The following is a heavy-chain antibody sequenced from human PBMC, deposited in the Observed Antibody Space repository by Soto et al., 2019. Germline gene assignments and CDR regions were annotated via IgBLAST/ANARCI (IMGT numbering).Heavy chain of an antibody. CDR3: AKDRDIVVVVATFDI. J-gene: IGHJ3*02. Sequence: PGGSLRLSCAAAGFTFSGYAMSWVRQAPGKGLEWVSAISGSGGSTYYADSVKGRFTISRDNSKNTLYLQMNSLRAEDTAVYYCAKDRDIVVVVATFDIWGQGTMVTVSS. V-gene: IGHV3-23*01. CDR2: ISGSGGST. D-gene: IGHD2-15*01. CDR1: GFTFSGYA.